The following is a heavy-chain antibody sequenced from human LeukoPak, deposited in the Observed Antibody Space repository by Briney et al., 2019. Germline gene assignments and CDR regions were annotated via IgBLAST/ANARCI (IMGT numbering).Heavy chain of an antibody. J-gene: IGHJ4*02. Sequence: GGSLTLSCAASGFTFNSHWMHWVRQAPGKGLVWVSRMNSDGSNTIYAVSVKGRFTISRDNANNTLYLQMNSRRAEDTAVDYCARERYSGSYRDDYWGQGTLVTVSS. V-gene: IGHV3-74*01. D-gene: IGHD1-26*01. CDR1: GFTFNSHW. CDR2: MNSDGSNT. CDR3: ARERYSGSYRDDY.